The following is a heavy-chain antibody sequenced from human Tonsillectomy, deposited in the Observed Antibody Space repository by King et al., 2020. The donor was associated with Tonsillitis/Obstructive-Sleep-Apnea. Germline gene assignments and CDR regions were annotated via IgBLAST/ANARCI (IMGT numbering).Heavy chain of an antibody. CDR3: ARPLVLSGGSPTRDY. V-gene: IGHV5-51*01. CDR1: GYSFTSSW. J-gene: IGHJ4*02. CDR2: IYPGDSDT. Sequence: VQLVESGAEVKKPGESLKISCKGSGYSFTSSWIGWVRQMPGKGLEWMGIIYPGDSDTRYSPSFQGQVTISADKSVSTAYLQWSSLKASDTAMYYCARPLVLSGGSPTRDYWGQGTLVTVPS. D-gene: IGHD2-15*01.